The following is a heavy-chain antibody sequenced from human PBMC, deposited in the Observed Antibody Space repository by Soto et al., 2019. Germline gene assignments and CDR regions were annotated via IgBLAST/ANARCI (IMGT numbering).Heavy chain of an antibody. Sequence: SSETLSLTCTVSGGSISSSSYYWGWIRQPPGKGLEWIGSIYYSGSTYYNPSLKSRVTISVDTSKNQFSLKLSSVTAADTAVYYCARGTEYYDFWSGYYSDYYYGMDVWGQGTTVTVS. J-gene: IGHJ6*02. CDR2: IYYSGST. CDR1: GGSISSSSYY. D-gene: IGHD3-3*01. V-gene: IGHV4-39*01. CDR3: ARGTEYYDFWSGYYSDYYYGMDV.